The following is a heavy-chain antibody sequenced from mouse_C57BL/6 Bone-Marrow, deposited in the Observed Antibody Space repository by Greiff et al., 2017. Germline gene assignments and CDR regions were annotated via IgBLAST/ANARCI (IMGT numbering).Heavy chain of an antibody. CDR3: TRSLIYYGTNY. D-gene: IGHD1-1*01. CDR1: GFNIKDYY. Sequence: EVQLQQSGAELVKPGASVKLSCTASGFNIKDYYIHWVKQRIEQGLEWIGRIDPEDGETKYAPKFQDKATITADTSSNTAYLQLSSLTSEDTAVYYCTRSLIYYGTNYWGQGTTLTVSS. J-gene: IGHJ2*01. CDR2: IDPEDGET. V-gene: IGHV14-2*01.